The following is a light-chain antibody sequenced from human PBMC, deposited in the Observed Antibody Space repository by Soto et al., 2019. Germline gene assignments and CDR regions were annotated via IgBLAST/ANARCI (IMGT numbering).Light chain of an antibody. Sequence: SYELTQPPSVSVAPGKPARITCGGNNIGGKSVHWYQQKPGQAPVLVIYYDSVRPSGIPERFSGSNSGNTATLTVSRVEAGDEADYFCQVWESSSDHSHVVFGGGTKLTVL. CDR3: QVWESSSDHSHVV. CDR2: YDS. CDR1: NIGGKS. V-gene: IGLV3-21*01. J-gene: IGLJ2*01.